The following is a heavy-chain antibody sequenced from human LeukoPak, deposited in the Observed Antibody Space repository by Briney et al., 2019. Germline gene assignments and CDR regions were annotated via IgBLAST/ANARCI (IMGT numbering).Heavy chain of an antibody. CDR1: GGSFSGYY. J-gene: IGHJ4*02. Sequence: ETLSLTCAVYGGSFSGYYWSWVRQAPGKGLEWVSSISSSSSYIYYADSVKGRFTISRDNAKNSLYLQMNSLRAEDTAVYYCVYSGSYSDFDYWGQGTLVTVSS. V-gene: IGHV3-21*01. CDR3: VYSGSYSDFDY. D-gene: IGHD1-26*01. CDR2: ISSSSSYI.